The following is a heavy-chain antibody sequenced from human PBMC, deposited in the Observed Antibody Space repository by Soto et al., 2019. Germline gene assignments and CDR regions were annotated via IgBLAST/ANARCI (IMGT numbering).Heavy chain of an antibody. CDR3: AKLRFSLLDPNPGPLNYYYGMEF. CDR1: GFTFSSYA. D-gene: IGHD3-16*02. J-gene: IGHJ6*02. Sequence: GVSLRLSCAASGFTFSSYAMTWARQAPGKGLEWVSAISGSGGSTYYADSVKGRFTISRDNSKNTLYLQMNSLRAEDTAVYCWAKLRFSLLDPNPGPLNYYYGMEFWGQGTTVPVSS. V-gene: IGHV3-23*01. CDR2: ISGSGGST.